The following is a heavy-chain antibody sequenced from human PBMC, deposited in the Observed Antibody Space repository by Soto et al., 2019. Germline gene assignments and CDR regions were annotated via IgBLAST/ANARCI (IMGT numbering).Heavy chain of an antibody. V-gene: IGHV4-59*01. D-gene: IGHD2-15*01. Sequence: QVQLQESGPGLVKPSETLSLTCTVSDGSISSYYWTWIRQPPGKGLEWIGYIYYSGTINYNPSLPRRLTKAVDTSKTQFSLKLTSVTAADTAVYYCARLRGNCSGGSCYPDYWGQGTLVTVSS. CDR1: DGSISSYY. CDR2: IYYSGTI. J-gene: IGHJ4*02. CDR3: ARLRGNCSGGSCYPDY.